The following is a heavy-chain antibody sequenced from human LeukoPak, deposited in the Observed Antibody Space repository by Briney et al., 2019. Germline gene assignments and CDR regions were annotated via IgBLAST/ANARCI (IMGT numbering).Heavy chain of an antibody. D-gene: IGHD5-18*01. CDR2: IIPILGIA. CDR3: ARDQASYGPFDY. J-gene: IGHJ4*02. V-gene: IGHV1-69*04. Sequence: SVKVSCKASGGTFSSYATSWVRQAPGQGLEWMGRIIPILGIANYAQKFQGRVTITADKSTSTAYMELSSLRSEDTAVYYCARDQASYGPFDYWGQGTLVTVSS. CDR1: GGTFSSYA.